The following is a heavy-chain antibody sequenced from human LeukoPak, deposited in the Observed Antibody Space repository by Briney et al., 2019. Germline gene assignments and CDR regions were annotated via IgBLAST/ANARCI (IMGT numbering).Heavy chain of an antibody. D-gene: IGHD6-13*01. CDR1: GFTFSSYA. V-gene: IGHV3-48*03. CDR2: ISSSGSTI. CDR3: ARRGIAAAVLDY. Sequence: HPGASLRLSCAASGFTFSSYAMSWVRQAPGKGLEWGSYISSSGSTIDYADSGKGRFTISRDNAKNSLYLQMNSLRAEDTAVYYCARRGIAAAVLDYWGQGTLVTVSS. J-gene: IGHJ4*02.